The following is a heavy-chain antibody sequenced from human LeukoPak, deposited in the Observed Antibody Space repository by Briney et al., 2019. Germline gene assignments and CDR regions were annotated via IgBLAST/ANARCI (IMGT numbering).Heavy chain of an antibody. CDR3: AKQTSGSPGGDY. CDR2: ISGSGGST. D-gene: IGHD2-2*01. Sequence: GGSLRLSCAASGFTFSSCAMSWVRQAPGKGLEWVSAISGSGGSTYYADSVKGRFTISRDNSKNTLYLQMNSLRAEDTAVYYCAKQTSGSPGGDYWGQGTLVTVSS. J-gene: IGHJ4*02. CDR1: GFTFSSCA. V-gene: IGHV3-23*01.